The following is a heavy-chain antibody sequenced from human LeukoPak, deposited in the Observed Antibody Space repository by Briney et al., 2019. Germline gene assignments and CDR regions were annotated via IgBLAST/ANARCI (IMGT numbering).Heavy chain of an antibody. J-gene: IGHJ4*02. V-gene: IGHV3-23*01. D-gene: IGHD6-13*01. CDR1: GFTFSSYA. Sequence: GGSLRLSCAASGFTFSSYAMSWVRQAPGKGLEWVSAISGSGGSTYYADSVKGRFTISRDNSKNTLYLQMNSLRAEDTALYYCAKDHSSSWYRLDYWGQGTLVTVSS. CDR2: ISGSGGST. CDR3: AKDHSSSWYRLDY.